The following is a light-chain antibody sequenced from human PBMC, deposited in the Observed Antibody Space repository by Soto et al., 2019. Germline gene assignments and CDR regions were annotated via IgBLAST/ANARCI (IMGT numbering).Light chain of an antibody. CDR3: AAWDDSLNGAV. CDR2: YDD. Sequence: QSVLTQPPSVSEAPRQRVTISCSGSSSNIGNNAVNWYQQLPGKAPKLLIYYDDLLPSGVSDRFSGSKSGTSASLAISGLQSEDEADYSCAAWDDSLNGAVFGGGTKLTVL. V-gene: IGLV1-36*01. CDR1: SSNIGNNA. J-gene: IGLJ2*01.